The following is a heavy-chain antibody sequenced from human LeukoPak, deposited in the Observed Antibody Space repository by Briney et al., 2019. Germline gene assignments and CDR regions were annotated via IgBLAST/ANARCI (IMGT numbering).Heavy chain of an antibody. Sequence: PGGSLRLSCAASGFTFSSYGMHWVRQAPGKGLEWVAVISYDGSNKYYADSVKGRFTISRDNSKNTLYLQMNSLRAEDTAVYYCAKGDYDILTDSGFDYWGQGTLVTVSS. CDR2: ISYDGSNK. V-gene: IGHV3-30*18. CDR3: AKGDYDILTDSGFDY. J-gene: IGHJ4*02. CDR1: GFTFSSYG. D-gene: IGHD3-9*01.